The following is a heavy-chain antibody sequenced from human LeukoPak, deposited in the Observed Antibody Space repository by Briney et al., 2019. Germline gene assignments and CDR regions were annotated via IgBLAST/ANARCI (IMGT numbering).Heavy chain of an antibody. Sequence: GGSLRLSCAASGFTFSSYWMSWVRQAPGKGLEWVANIKQDGSEKYYVDSVKGRFTISRDNAKNSLYLQMSSLRAEDTAVYYCARDRFPAGSYWLDDAFDIWGQGTMVTVSS. J-gene: IGHJ3*02. CDR3: ARDRFPAGSYWLDDAFDI. V-gene: IGHV3-7*01. D-gene: IGHD1-26*01. CDR1: GFTFSSYW. CDR2: IKQDGSEK.